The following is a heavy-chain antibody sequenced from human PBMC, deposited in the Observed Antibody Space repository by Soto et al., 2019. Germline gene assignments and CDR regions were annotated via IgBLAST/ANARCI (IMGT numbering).Heavy chain of an antibody. CDR2: ISSSSSYI. CDR1: GFTFSSYS. J-gene: IGHJ3*02. CDR3: ATHTANIDAFDI. Sequence: GGSLSLSCAASGFTFSSYSMNWVRQAPGKGLEWVSSISSSSSYIYYADSVKGRFTISRDNAKNSLYLQMNSLRAEDTAVYYCATHTANIDAFDIWGQGTMVTVSS. V-gene: IGHV3-21*01. D-gene: IGHD5-18*01.